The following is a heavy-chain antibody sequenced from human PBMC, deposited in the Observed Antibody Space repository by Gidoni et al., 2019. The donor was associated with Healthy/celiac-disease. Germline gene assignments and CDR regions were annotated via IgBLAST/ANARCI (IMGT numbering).Heavy chain of an antibody. D-gene: IGHD3-10*01. CDR1: GGSISSSSYY. V-gene: IGHV4-39*07. CDR3: APQRSSITMVRGVMEEEYWFDP. J-gene: IGHJ5*02. CDR2: IYYSGST. Sequence: QLQLQESGPGLVKPSETLSLTCTVSGGSISSSSYYWGWIRQPPGKGLEWIGSIYYSGSTYYNPSLKSRVTISVDTSKNQFSLKLSSVTAADTAVYYCAPQRSSITMVRGVMEEEYWFDPWGQGTLVTVSS.